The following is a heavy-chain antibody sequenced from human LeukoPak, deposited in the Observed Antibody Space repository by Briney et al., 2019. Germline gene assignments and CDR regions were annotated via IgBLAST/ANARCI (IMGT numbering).Heavy chain of an antibody. CDR2: ISSSGSTI. Sequence: GGSLRLSCAASGFTFSSYEMNWVRQAPGKGLEWVSYISSSGSTIYYADSVKGRFTNSREKAKNSLYMKTKSLRAEDTGAYHCARGELVATPFDYWGQGTLVTVSS. CDR3: ARGELVATPFDY. V-gene: IGHV3-48*03. CDR1: GFTFSSYE. J-gene: IGHJ4*02. D-gene: IGHD1-26*01.